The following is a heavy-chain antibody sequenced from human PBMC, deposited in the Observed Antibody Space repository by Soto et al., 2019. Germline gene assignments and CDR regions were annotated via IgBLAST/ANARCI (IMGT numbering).Heavy chain of an antibody. J-gene: IGHJ6*02. CDR1: GFTFGDYA. Sequence: GGSLRLSCTASGFTFGDYAMSWVRQAPGKGLEWVGFIRSKAYGGTTEYAASVKGRFTISRDDSKSIAYLQMNSLKTEDTAVYYCTHWAISYYGMDVWGQGTTVTVSS. V-gene: IGHV3-49*04. D-gene: IGHD2-2*02. CDR3: THWAISYYGMDV. CDR2: IRSKAYGGTT.